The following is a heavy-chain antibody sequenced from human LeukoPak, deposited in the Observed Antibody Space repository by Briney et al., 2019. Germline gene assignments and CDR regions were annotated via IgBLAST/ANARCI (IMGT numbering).Heavy chain of an antibody. V-gene: IGHV4-59*01. CDR2: IYHSGST. D-gene: IGHD5-12*01. CDR3: ARGGGYASPIGY. J-gene: IGHJ4*02. Sequence: PSETLSLTCTLSDGSISTYYWSWIRQAPGKGLEWIGYIYHSGSTNYNPSLKSRVTISVDTSKNQFSLKLSSVTAADTAVYYCARGGGYASPIGYWGQGALVTVSS. CDR1: DGSISTYY.